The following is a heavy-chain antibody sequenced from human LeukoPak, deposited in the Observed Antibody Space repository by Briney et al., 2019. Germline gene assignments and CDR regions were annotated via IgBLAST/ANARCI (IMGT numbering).Heavy chain of an antibody. V-gene: IGHV3-48*03. CDR1: GFTFSSYE. D-gene: IGHD6-13*01. CDR3: AKVYSDSSGWYALDSEG. CDR2: ISSSGSAK. Sequence: PGGSLRLSCAASGFTFSSYEMNRVRQAPGKGLEWVSYISSSGSAKYYADSVKGRFTISRDNAQNSLYLQMNSLRAEDTAVYYCAKVYSDSSGWYALDSEGWGKRATVT. J-gene: IGHJ6*01.